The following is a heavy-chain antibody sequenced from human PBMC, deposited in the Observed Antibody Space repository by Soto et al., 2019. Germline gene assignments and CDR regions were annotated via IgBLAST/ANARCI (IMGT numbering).Heavy chain of an antibody. CDR1: GFTVSSNY. CDR3: ARDLAVQESTIEYSSSLYYGMDV. D-gene: IGHD6-6*01. CDR2: IYSGGST. J-gene: IGHJ6*02. V-gene: IGHV3-53*01. Sequence: GGSLRLSCAASGFTVSSNYMSWVRQAPGKGLEWVSVIYSGGSTYYGDSVKGRFTISRDNSKNTLYLQMNSLRAEDTAVYYCARDLAVQESTIEYSSSLYYGMDVWGQGTTVTVSS.